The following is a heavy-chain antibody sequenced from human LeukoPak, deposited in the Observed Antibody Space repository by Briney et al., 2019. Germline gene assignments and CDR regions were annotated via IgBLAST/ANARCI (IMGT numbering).Heavy chain of an antibody. J-gene: IGHJ4*02. CDR2: INPNSGGT. D-gene: IGHD6-6*01. V-gene: IGHV1-2*02. Sequence: GASVKVSCKASGYTFTGYYMHWVRQAPGQGLEWMGWINPNSGGTSYAQKFQGRVTMTRDTSISTAYMELSRLRSDDTAVYYCARGSIAARPDGVFDYWGQGTLVTVSS. CDR3: ARGSIAARPDGVFDY. CDR1: GYTFTGYY.